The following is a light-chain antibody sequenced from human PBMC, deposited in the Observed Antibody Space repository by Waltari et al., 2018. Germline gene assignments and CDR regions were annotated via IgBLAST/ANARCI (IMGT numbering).Light chain of an antibody. Sequence: DLQMTQSPSPMSAPVGDSITITCPASQGVSNYLNWYQQKPGKPPKLLLCGSSSLQGAVPARFSGSGSGTDFTLTISRLQPEDFATYYCQQTYSVLYTFGQGTKLQI. CDR1: QGVSNY. V-gene: IGKV1-39*01. CDR3: QQTYSVLYT. J-gene: IGKJ2*01. CDR2: GSS.